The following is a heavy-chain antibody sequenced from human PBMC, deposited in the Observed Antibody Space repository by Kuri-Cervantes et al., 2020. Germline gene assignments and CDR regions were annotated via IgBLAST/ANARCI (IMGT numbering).Heavy chain of an antibody. CDR3: ARYSDAATAFDY. V-gene: IGHV4-59*01. CDR2: IYYRGSS. J-gene: IGHJ4*02. D-gene: IGHD2-21*01. Sequence: SETLSLTCTVSGGSISSYYWSWIRQPPGKGLEYIGYIYYRGSSNYNPSLKSRVTISVDRSKSQFSLKLSSVTAADTAVYYCARYSDAATAFDYWGQGTLVTVSS. CDR1: GGSISSYY.